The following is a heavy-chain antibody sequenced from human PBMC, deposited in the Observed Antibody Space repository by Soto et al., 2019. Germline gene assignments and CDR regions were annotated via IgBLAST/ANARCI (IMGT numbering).Heavy chain of an antibody. CDR3: ATLKGAWGYYGMDV. CDR2: ISYDGSNK. CDR1: GFTFSSYA. V-gene: IGHV3-30-3*01. J-gene: IGHJ6*02. Sequence: QVQLVESGGGVVQPGRSLRLSCAASGFTFSSYAMHWVRQAPGKGLEWVAVISYDGSNKYYADSVKGRFTISRDNPKNTLYLQMNSLRAEDTAVYYCATLKGAWGYYGMDVWGQGTTVTVSS. D-gene: IGHD3-16*01.